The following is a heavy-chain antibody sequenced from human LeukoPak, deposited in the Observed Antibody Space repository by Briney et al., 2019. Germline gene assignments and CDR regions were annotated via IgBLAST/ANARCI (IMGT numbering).Heavy chain of an antibody. J-gene: IGHJ4*02. CDR2: IYSGGST. CDR3: AKETTVRNEDVFDY. Sequence: PGGSLRLSCAASGFTVSSNYMSWVRQAPGKGLEWVSVIYSGGSTYYADSVKGRFTISRDNSKNTLYLQMNSLRAEDTAVYYCAKETTVRNEDVFDYWGQGTLVTVSS. CDR1: GFTVSSNY. D-gene: IGHD4-17*01. V-gene: IGHV3-53*01.